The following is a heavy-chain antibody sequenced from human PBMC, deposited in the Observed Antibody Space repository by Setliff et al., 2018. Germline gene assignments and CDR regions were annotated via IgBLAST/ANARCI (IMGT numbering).Heavy chain of an antibody. Sequence: SGGSLRLSCAASGFTFSSYAMHWVRQAPGKGLEWVAVISYDGSNKYYADSVKGRFTISRDNSKNTLYLQMNSLRAEDTAVYYCARTDYYDSSGYFGYFDYWGQGTLVTVSS. V-gene: IGHV3-30-3*01. J-gene: IGHJ4*02. CDR1: GFTFSSYA. CDR3: ARTDYYDSSGYFGYFDY. D-gene: IGHD3-22*01. CDR2: ISYDGSNK.